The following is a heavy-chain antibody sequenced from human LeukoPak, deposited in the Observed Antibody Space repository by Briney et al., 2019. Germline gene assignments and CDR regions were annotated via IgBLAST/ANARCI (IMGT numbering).Heavy chain of an antibody. Sequence: PGGSLRLSCAASGFTFSSYGMHWVRQAPGKGLEWVAVTWYDGSNKYYADSVKGRFTISRDNSKNTLYLQMNSLRAEDTAVYYCARGDDYYYDSSGYPHDAFDIWGQGTMVTVSS. CDR3: ARGDDYYYDSSGYPHDAFDI. CDR1: GFTFSSYG. J-gene: IGHJ3*02. D-gene: IGHD3-22*01. V-gene: IGHV3-33*01. CDR2: TWYDGSNK.